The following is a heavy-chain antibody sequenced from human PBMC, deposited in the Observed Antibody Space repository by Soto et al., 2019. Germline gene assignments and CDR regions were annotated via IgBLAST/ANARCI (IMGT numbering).Heavy chain of an antibody. CDR3: AVIKDYRRTDCYLASFDT. CDR1: GLSLSKGRLG. V-gene: IGHV2-26*01. J-gene: IGHJ5*02. D-gene: IGHD2-21*02. Sequence: QVTLKESGPVLVKPTETLTLTCTVSGLSLSKGRLGVSWIRQPPGQALEWFAHIFSNDDKSYSTSLKSRLTISNDTSRRQVVLTKTNKDDVASSTYDCAVIKDYRRTDCYLASFDTWGQGTLVNVAS. CDR2: IFSNDDK.